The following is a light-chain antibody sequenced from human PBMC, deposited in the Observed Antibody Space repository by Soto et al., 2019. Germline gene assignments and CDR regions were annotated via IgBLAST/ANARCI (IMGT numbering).Light chain of an antibody. CDR2: GVS. J-gene: IGKJ2*01. CDR1: QSLSGNY. CDR3: HHYGSSQYT. Sequence: EIVLTQSPGTLSLSPGERATLSCRASQSLSGNYLAWYQQKPGQAPRLLIFGVSSRATGIPDRFSGSGSGTDVTLTINRLEPEDFAVYYCHHYGSSQYTFGLGTKLEIK. V-gene: IGKV3-20*01.